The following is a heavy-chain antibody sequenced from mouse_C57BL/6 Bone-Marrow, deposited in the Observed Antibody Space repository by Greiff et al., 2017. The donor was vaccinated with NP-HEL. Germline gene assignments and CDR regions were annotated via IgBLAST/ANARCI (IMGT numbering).Heavy chain of an antibody. CDR1: GFSFNTYA. D-gene: IGHD1-2*01. CDR2: IRSKSNNYAT. V-gene: IGHV10-1*01. Sequence: EVQVVESGGGLVQPKGSLKLSCAASGFSFNTYAMNWVRQAPGKGLEWVARIRSKSNNYATYYADSVKDRLTISRDDSESMLYLQMNNLKTEDTAMDYCVRHYGTWYCDVWGTGTTVTVSS. CDR3: VRHYGTWYCDV. J-gene: IGHJ1*03.